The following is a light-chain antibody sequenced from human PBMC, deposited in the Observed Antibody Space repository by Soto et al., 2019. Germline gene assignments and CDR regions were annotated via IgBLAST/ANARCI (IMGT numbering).Light chain of an antibody. CDR3: SSHTSGSTRV. CDR2: EVT. CDR1: FSDVGGYDY. J-gene: IGLJ1*01. V-gene: IGLV2-14*01. Sequence: SVLTQPASVSGSPGQSIAISCTGTFSDVGGYDYVSWYQQHPDKAPKLMIYEVTKRPSGVSNRFSGSKSGNTASLTISGLQPEDEADYYCSSHTSGSTRVFRSGTKVTVL.